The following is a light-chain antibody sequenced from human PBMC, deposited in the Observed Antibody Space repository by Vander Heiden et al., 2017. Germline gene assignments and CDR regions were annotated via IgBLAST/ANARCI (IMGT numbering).Light chain of an antibody. CDR1: QSLLHSNGYNY. CDR3: MQALQAPGPT. CDR2: LGS. J-gene: IGKJ4*01. V-gene: IGKV2-28*01. Sequence: DIVMTQSPLSLPVTPGEPASISCRSSQSLLHSNGYNYLDWYLQKPGQSPQLLIYLGSNRASGVPDRFSGSGSGTDFTLKISRVEAEDVGVYYCMQALQAPGPTFGGETKVEIK.